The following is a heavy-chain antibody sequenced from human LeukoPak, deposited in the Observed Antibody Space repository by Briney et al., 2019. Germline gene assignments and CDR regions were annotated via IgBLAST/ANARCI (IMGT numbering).Heavy chain of an antibody. D-gene: IGHD3-22*01. J-gene: IGHJ4*02. V-gene: IGHV3-23*01. Sequence: PGGSLRLSCAASGFTFSSYAMSWVRQAPGKGLEWVSAISGSGGSTYYADSVKGRFTISRDSSKNTLYLQMNSLRAEDTAVYYCAKDPTHYYDSSGYYYWGQGTLVTVSS. CDR2: ISGSGGST. CDR3: AKDPTHYYDSSGYYY. CDR1: GFTFSSYA.